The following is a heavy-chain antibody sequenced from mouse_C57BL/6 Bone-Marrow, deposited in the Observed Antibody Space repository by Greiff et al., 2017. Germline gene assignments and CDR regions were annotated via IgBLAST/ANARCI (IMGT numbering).Heavy chain of an antibody. CDR2: ISDGGSYT. V-gene: IGHV5-4*01. Sequence: EVNVVESGGGLVKPGGSLKLSCAASGFTFSSYAMSWVRQTPEKRLEWVATISDGGSYTYYPDNVKGRFTISRDNAKNNLYLQMSHLKSEDTAMYYCARDYYGSSYYFDYWGQGTTRTVSS. J-gene: IGHJ2*01. D-gene: IGHD1-1*01. CDR1: GFTFSSYA. CDR3: ARDYYGSSYYFDY.